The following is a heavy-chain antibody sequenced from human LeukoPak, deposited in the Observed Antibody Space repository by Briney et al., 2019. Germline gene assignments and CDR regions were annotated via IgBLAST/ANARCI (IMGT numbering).Heavy chain of an antibody. CDR1: GFTFSSYA. CDR2: ISGRGGST. CDR3: AKFRDRSGSCFDY. J-gene: IGHJ4*02. D-gene: IGHD1-26*01. Sequence: GGSLRLSCAASGFTFSSYAMSWVRQAPGKGLEGGSAISGRGGSTYYADSVKGRFTISRDNSKNTLYLQMNSLRAEDTAVYYCAKFRDRSGSCFDYWGQGTLVTVSS. V-gene: IGHV3-23*01.